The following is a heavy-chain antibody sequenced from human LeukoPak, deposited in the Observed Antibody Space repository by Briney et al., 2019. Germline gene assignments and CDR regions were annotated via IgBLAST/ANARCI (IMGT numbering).Heavy chain of an antibody. CDR3: ARGRSSTSRGWFDP. Sequence: PSETLSLTCTVSGGSISSYYWSWIRQPPGKGLEWLGYIYYSGSTNYNPSLKSRVTISVDTSKNQFSLKLSSVTAADTAVYYCARGRSSTSRGWFDPWGQGTLVTVSS. V-gene: IGHV4-59*01. CDR2: IYYSGST. D-gene: IGHD2-2*01. J-gene: IGHJ5*02. CDR1: GGSISSYY.